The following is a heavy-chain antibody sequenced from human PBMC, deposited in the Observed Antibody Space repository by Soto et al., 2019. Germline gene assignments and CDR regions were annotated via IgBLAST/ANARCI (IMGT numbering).Heavy chain of an antibody. V-gene: IGHV1-3*01. Sequence: GASVKVSCKASGYTFSNFAMHWVRQAPGQRLEWMGWINPGNGNTKYSQTFQGRVTITRDTSASTAYMELSSLRSEDTAVYYCARAVARGVKTIYYYYVMDVRGQGTSVTVSS. CDR1: GYTFSNFA. J-gene: IGHJ6*02. CDR3: ARAVARGVKTIYYYYVMDV. D-gene: IGHD3-10*01. CDR2: INPGNGNT.